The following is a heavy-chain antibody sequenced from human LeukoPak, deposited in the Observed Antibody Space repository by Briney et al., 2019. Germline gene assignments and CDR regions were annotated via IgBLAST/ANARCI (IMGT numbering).Heavy chain of an antibody. J-gene: IGHJ4*02. CDR2: ISSSSSTI. Sequence: GGSLRLSCAASGFTFSSFEMNWVRQAPGKGLEWVSYISSSSSTISYADSVKGRFTISRDNAKNSLYLQMNTLAAEDTAIYYCARNRGQYMATISRPYDYWGQGTLVTVSS. CDR3: ARNRGQYMATISRPYDY. V-gene: IGHV3-48*03. D-gene: IGHD5-24*01. CDR1: GFTFSSFE.